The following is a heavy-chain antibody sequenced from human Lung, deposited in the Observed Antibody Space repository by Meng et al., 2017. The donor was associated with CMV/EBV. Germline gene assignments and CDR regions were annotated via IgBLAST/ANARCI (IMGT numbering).Heavy chain of an antibody. CDR1: GFTFSSYE. Sequence: GGSLRLXCAASGFTFSSYEMNWVRQAPGKGLEWVSYISSSGSTIYYADSVKGRFTISRDNAKNSLYLQMNSLRAEDTAVYYCARVPRSRYYYYGMDVWGKGTXVTVSS. CDR2: ISSSGSTI. CDR3: ARVPRSRYYYYGMDV. D-gene: IGHD3-10*01. V-gene: IGHV3-48*03. J-gene: IGHJ6*04.